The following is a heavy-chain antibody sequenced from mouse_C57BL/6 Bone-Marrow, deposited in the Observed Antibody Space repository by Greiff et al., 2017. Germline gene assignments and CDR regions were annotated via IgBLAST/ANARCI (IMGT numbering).Heavy chain of an antibody. V-gene: IGHV5-12*01. J-gene: IGHJ4*01. D-gene: IGHD3-2*02. CDR1: GFTFSDYY. Sequence: EVKVVESGGGLVQPGGSLKLSCAASGFTFSDYYMYWVRQTPEKRLEWVAYISNGGGSTYYPDTVKGRFTISRDNAKNTLYLQMSRLKSEDTAMYYCARPTDSSSLVYARDVWGSGTSVTAPS. CDR2: ISNGGGST. CDR3: ARPTDSSSLVYARDV.